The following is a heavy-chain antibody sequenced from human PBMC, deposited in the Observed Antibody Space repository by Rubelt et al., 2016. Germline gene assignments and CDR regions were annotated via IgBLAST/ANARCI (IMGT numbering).Heavy chain of an antibody. D-gene: IGHD6-19*01. Sequence: EVQLVESGGGLVQPGGSLRLSCAASGLTFSSYAMSWIRQTPAKGLEYVARISASANNTDYADSVKGRFTISRDNSKNTLYLQMNSLRAEDTAVYYCAREWLVAGTMHYYYGMDVWGQGTTVTVSS. CDR2: ISASANNT. J-gene: IGHJ6*02. V-gene: IGHV3-23*04. CDR3: AREWLVAGTMHYYYGMDV. CDR1: GLTFSSYA.